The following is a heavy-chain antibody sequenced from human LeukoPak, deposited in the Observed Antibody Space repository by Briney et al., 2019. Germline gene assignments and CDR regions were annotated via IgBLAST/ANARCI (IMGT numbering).Heavy chain of an antibody. CDR2: MSGSDTGS. CDR3: AKHLAFSSSYPDY. D-gene: IGHD6-6*01. J-gene: IGHJ4*02. CDR1: GFTFSSYA. Sequence: GGSLRLSCAASGFTFSSYAMSWVRQAPGKGLEWVSAMSGSDTGSWYADSVKGRFTISRGTSKTTLYLQMNSLRAEDTAIYYCAKHLAFSSSYPDYWGQGTLVTVS. V-gene: IGHV3-23*01.